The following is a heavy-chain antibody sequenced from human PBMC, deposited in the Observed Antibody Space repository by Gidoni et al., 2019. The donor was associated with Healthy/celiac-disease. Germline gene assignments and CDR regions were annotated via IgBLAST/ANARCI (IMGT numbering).Heavy chain of an antibody. D-gene: IGHD6-13*01. J-gene: IGHJ5*02. CDR3: TIPQLIQDAGWFDP. CDR1: GFTFSGSA. V-gene: IGHV3-73*01. Sequence: EVQLVESGGGVVQPGGSLKLSWAASGFTFSGSAMHWVRQASGKGLEWVGRIRSKANSYATAYAASVKGRFTISRDDSKNTAYLQMNSLKTEDTAVYYCTIPQLIQDAGWFDPWGQGTLVTVSS. CDR2: IRSKANSYAT.